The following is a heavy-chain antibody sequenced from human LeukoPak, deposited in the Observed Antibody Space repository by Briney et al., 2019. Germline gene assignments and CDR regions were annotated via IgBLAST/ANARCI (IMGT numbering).Heavy chain of an antibody. CDR2: INPNSGGT. V-gene: IGHV1-2*02. D-gene: IGHD3-10*01. Sequence: ASVKVSCKASGYTFTGYYMHWVRQAPGQGLEWMGWINPNSGGTNYAQKFQGRVTMTGDTSISTAYMELSRLRSDDTAVYYCARLYGSGSYHVSDYWGQGTLVTVSS. CDR1: GYTFTGYY. J-gene: IGHJ4*02. CDR3: ARLYGSGSYHVSDY.